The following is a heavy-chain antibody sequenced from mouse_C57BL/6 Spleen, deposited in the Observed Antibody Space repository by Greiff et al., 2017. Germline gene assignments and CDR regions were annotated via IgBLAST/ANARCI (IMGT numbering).Heavy chain of an antibody. CDR2: INPNNGGT. CDR1: GYTFTDYY. Sequence: VQLQQSGPELVKPGASVKISCKASGYTFTDYYMNWVKQSHGKSLEWIGDINPNNGGTSYNQKFKGKATLTVDKSSSTAYMELRSLTSEDSAVYYWARNYDYDDYAMDYWGQGTSVTVSS. V-gene: IGHV1-26*01. CDR3: ARNYDYDDYAMDY. D-gene: IGHD2-4*01. J-gene: IGHJ4*01.